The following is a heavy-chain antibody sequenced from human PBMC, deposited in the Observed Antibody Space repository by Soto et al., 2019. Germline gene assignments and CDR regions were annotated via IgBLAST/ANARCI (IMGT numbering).Heavy chain of an antibody. CDR3: ARFRFGELYYYGMDV. V-gene: IGHV4-30-2*01. CDR1: GGSISSGGYS. CDR2: INHSGST. J-gene: IGHJ6*02. D-gene: IGHD3-16*01. Sequence: TLSLTCAVSGGSISSGGYSWSWIRQPPGKGLEWIGEINHSGSTNYNPSLKSRVTISVDTSKNQFSLKLSSVTAADTAVYYCARFRFGELYYYGMDVWGQGTTVTVSS.